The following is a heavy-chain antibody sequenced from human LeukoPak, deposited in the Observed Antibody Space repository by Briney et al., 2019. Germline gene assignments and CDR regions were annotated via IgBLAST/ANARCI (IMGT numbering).Heavy chain of an antibody. D-gene: IGHD2-15*01. V-gene: IGHV4-59*01. CDR1: GGSISSYY. CDR2: IYYSGST. J-gene: IGHJ4*02. CDR3: ARGLYRRGGTYYFDY. Sequence: SETLSLTCTVSGGSISSYYWSWIRQPPGKGLEWIGYIYYSGSTNYNPSLKSRVTISVDTSKNQFSLKLSSVTAADTAVYYCARGLYRRGGTYYFDYWGQGTLVTVSS.